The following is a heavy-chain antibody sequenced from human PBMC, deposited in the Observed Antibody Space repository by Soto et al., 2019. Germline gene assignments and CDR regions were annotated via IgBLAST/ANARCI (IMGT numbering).Heavy chain of an antibody. CDR3: ARDYFDSSDYTTNWFDP. CDR2: IYHTGNA. Sequence: PSETLSLTCSVSGDSISNSRFYWAWIRQPPGEGLEWIGSIYHTGNAYYNPSLKSRVTIFVDTSKNQFPLKLTSVTAADTALYYCARDYFDSSDYTTNWFDPWGQGALVT. CDR1: GDSISNSRFY. V-gene: IGHV4-39*01. J-gene: IGHJ5*02. D-gene: IGHD3-22*01.